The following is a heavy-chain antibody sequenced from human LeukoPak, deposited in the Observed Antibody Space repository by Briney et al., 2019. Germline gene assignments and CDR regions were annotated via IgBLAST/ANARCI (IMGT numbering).Heavy chain of an antibody. D-gene: IGHD4-17*01. CDR1: GFTFNSYW. J-gene: IGHJ4*02. CDR3: VKDRTTVTLFDY. V-gene: IGHV3-74*01. Sequence: GGSLRLSCAASGFTFNSYWMHWVRQAPGKGLVWVSRIKTDGSFSDYADAVKGRFTISRDNAKNTLYLQMNSLRAEDSAVYYCVKDRTTVTLFDYWGQGALVTVSS. CDR2: IKTDGSFS.